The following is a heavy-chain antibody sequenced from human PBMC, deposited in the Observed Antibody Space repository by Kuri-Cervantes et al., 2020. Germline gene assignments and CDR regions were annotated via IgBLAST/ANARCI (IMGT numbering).Heavy chain of an antibody. Sequence: GGSLRLSCAASGFTFSSYSMNWVRQAPGKGLEWVSYISSSSSTIYYADSVKGRFTISRDNAKNSLYLQMNSLRAEDTALYYCAKVSGYNSGWLDYWGRGTLVTVSS. CDR3: AKVSGYNSGWLDY. CDR2: ISSSSSTI. D-gene: IGHD6-19*01. J-gene: IGHJ4*02. CDR1: GFTFSSYS. V-gene: IGHV3-48*01.